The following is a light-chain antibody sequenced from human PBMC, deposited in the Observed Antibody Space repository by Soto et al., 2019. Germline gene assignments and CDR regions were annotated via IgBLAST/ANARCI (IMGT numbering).Light chain of an antibody. CDR1: LSVSSD. CDR3: QQYNNWPLT. V-gene: IGKV3-15*01. J-gene: IGKJ4*01. Sequence: EIVMTQSPATLSLSPGERATLSCRASLSVSSDLAWYRQKPGQAPRLLIYRAFTRATGIPARFSGSGFGTDFNLNISSLQSEDFAVYYCQQYNNWPLTFGGGTKVEIK. CDR2: RAF.